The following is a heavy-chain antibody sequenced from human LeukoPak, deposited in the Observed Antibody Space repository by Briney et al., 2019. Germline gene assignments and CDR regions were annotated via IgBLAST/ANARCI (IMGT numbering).Heavy chain of an antibody. J-gene: IGHJ5*02. CDR1: GYSFTSYW. CDR2: IYPGDSET. V-gene: IGHV5-51*01. D-gene: IGHD1-1*01. Sequence: GESLKISCKGSGYSFTSYWIAWVRHMPGRGLEWVGVIYPGDSETTYSPSFQGQVTISADRSISTAYLQWSSLKASDTAMYYCARHIGVGTTFNRFDPWGQGTLVTVSS. CDR3: ARHIGVGTTFNRFDP.